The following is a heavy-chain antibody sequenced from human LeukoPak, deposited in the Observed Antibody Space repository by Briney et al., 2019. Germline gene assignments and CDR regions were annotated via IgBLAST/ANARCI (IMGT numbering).Heavy chain of an antibody. CDR1: GFTFSSYG. V-gene: IGHV3-30*02. D-gene: IGHD3-22*01. CDR2: MRYDGSNK. J-gene: IGHJ1*01. CDR3: AKEEGYYYDSGGYYVEYFQH. Sequence: GGSLRLSCAASGFTFSSYGMHWVRQAPGKGLEWVAFMRYDGSNKYYADSVKGRFTISRDNSKNTLYLQMNSLRAEDTAVYYCAKEEGYYYDSGGYYVEYFQHWGQGTLVTVSS.